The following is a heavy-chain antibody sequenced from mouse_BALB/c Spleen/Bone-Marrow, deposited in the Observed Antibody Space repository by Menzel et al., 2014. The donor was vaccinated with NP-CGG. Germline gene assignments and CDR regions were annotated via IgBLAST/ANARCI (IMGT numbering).Heavy chain of an antibody. CDR3: ARLDGYYPYYAMDY. D-gene: IGHD2-3*01. CDR2: IYPGDGDT. J-gene: IGHJ4*01. CDR1: GYAFSSYW. V-gene: IGHV1-80*01. Sequence: VQLVESGAELVRPGSSVKISCKASGYAFSSYWMNWVKQRPGQGLEWIGQIYPGDGDTNYNGKFKGKATLTADKSSSTAYVQLSSLTSEDSAVYFCARLDGYYPYYAMDYWGQGTSVTVSS.